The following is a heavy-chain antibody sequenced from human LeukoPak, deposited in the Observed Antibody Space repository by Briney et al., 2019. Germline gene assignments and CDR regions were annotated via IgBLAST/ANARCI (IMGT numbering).Heavy chain of an antibody. Sequence: GGSLRLSCAASGFTLSDYYMSWIRQAPGKGLEWVSYSSSSGSTIYYADSVKGRFAISRDNAKNSLYLQMNSLRAEDTAVYCCARRRDFIDYWGQGTLVTVSS. CDR3: ARRRDFIDY. CDR1: GFTLSDYY. CDR2: SSSSGSTI. V-gene: IGHV3-11*01. J-gene: IGHJ4*02. D-gene: IGHD3/OR15-3a*01.